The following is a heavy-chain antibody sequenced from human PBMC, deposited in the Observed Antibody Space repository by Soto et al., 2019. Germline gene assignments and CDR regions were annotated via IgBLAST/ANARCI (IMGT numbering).Heavy chain of an antibody. V-gene: IGHV1-18*01. J-gene: IGHJ3*02. CDR3: ARPYYDSSGYYYVDAFDI. Sequence: QVQLVQSGAEVKKPGASVKVSCKASGYTFTSYGISWVRQAPGQGLEWMGWISAYNGNTNYAQKLQGRVTMPTDTSTSTGYMELRSLRSDDTAVYYCARPYYDSSGYYYVDAFDIWGQGTMVTVSS. CDR1: GYTFTSYG. CDR2: ISAYNGNT. D-gene: IGHD3-22*01.